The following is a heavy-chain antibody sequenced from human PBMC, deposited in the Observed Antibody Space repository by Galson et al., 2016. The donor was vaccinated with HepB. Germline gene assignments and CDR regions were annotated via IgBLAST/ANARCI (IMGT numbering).Heavy chain of an antibody. J-gene: IGHJ4*02. CDR1: GFIFSRLH. CDR3: SRDNWGTGLDY. V-gene: IGHV3-30-3*01. D-gene: IGHD7-27*01. Sequence: SLRLSCAASGFIFSRLHLSWVRQAPGKGLEWVAIISYDGSNKYYADSVKGRFTISRDNSKKTLYLQMHSLRPEDTAVYYCSRDNWGTGLDYWGQGTLVTVSS. CDR2: ISYDGSNK.